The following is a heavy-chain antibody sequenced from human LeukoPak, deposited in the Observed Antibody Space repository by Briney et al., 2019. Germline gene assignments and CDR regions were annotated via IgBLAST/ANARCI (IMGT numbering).Heavy chain of an antibody. J-gene: IGHJ6*03. CDR3: ARVGGYPLRMDV. Sequence: SETLSLTCTVSGGSISSYYWSWLRQPPGKGLEWIGYTYYSGSTNYNPSLKSRVTISVDTSKNQFSLKLSSVTAADTAVYYCARVGGYPLRMDVWGKGTTVTVSS. V-gene: IGHV4-59*01. CDR1: GGSISSYY. CDR2: TYYSGST. D-gene: IGHD1-26*01.